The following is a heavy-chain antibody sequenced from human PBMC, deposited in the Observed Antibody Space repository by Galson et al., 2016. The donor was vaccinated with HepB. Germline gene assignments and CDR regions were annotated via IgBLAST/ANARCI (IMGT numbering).Heavy chain of an antibody. V-gene: IGHV3-21*06. CDR2: INTAGDHE. J-gene: IGHJ4*02. CDR3: TRDGVQTATKPVDY. CDR1: GFTFSDYS. Sequence: SLRLSCAASGFTFSDYSMNWVRQAPGKGLEWVSAINTAGDHESYADSVKGRFTISRDNAKNSLFLLMGGLRVEDTAVYYCTRDGVQTATKPVDYWGQGTLVTGSS. D-gene: IGHD6-6*01.